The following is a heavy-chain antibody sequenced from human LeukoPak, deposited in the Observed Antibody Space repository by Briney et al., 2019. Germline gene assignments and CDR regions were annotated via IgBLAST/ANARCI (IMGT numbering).Heavy chain of an antibody. CDR3: ARLTTVTTSNVFYYYGMDV. CDR1: GGSIGSYY. J-gene: IGHJ6*02. V-gene: IGHV4-59*08. D-gene: IGHD4-17*01. Sequence: SETLSLTCTVSGGSIGSYYWSWIRQPPGKGLEWIGYIYYSGSTNYNPSLKSRVTISVDTSKNQFSLKLSSVTAADTAVYYCARLTTVTTSNVFYYYGMDVWGQGTTVTVSS. CDR2: IYYSGST.